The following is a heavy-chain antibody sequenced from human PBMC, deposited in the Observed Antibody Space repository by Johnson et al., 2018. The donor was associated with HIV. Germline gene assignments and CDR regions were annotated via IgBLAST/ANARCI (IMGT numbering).Heavy chain of an antibody. V-gene: IGHV3-9*01. Sequence: VPLVESGGGLVQPGRSLRLSCAASGFPFDDYAMHWVRQAPGKGLEWVSGISWNSGSIGYADSVKGRFTISRDNAKNSLYLQMNSLRAEDTALYYCARDFVAFGECTAFDIWGQGTMVTVSS. CDR3: ARDFVAFGECTAFDI. J-gene: IGHJ3*02. D-gene: IGHD3-10*01. CDR2: ISWNSGSI. CDR1: GFPFDDYA.